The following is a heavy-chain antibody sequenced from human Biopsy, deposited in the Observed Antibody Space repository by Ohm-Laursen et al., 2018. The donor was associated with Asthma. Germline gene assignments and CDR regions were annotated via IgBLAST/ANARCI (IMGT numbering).Heavy chain of an antibody. CDR1: GASFTGGS. CDR2: IPQGGAT. D-gene: IGHD2-8*01. Sequence: SDTLSLTCAVSGASFTGGSWNWIRQPPGKGLEWIGEIPQGGATTVNPSLKSRVTISMDPSKSQLYLSLRSLTAADTAVYYCASGPQWSGLDIWGQGTTVTVSS. V-gene: IGHV4-34*01. J-gene: IGHJ6*02. CDR3: ASGPQWSGLDI.